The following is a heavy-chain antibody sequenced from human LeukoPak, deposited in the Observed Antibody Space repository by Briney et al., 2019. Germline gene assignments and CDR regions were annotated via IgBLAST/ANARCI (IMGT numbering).Heavy chain of an antibody. CDR3: ARGPTYGSRSDFLES. CDR1: GFSISSHW. D-gene: IGHD3-10*01. V-gene: IGHV3-7*01. J-gene: IGHJ4*02. Sequence: GGSLRLSCVASGFSISSHWMSWVRQAPGKGLEWVASLKEDVSARNLVDSVKGRFTISTDNAKNSLYLQMNSLRVEDTAVYYCARGPTYGSRSDFLESWGLGTLVTVSS. CDR2: LKEDVSAR.